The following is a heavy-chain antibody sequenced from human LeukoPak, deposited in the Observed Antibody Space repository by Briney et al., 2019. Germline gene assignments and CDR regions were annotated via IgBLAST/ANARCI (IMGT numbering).Heavy chain of an antibody. D-gene: IGHD3-22*01. CDR2: INAGNGNT. J-gene: IGHJ5*02. V-gene: IGHV1-3*01. CDR3: ARARVLYDSSGYYP. CDR1: GYTFTSYA. Sequence: GASVKVSCKASGYTFTSYAMHWVRQAPGQRLEWMGWINAGNGNTKYSQKFQGRVTITRDTSASTAYMELSSQRSEDTAVYYCARARVLYDSSGYYPWGQGTLVTVSS.